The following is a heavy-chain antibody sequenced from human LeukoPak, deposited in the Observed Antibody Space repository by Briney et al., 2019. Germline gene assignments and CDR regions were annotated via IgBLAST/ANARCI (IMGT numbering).Heavy chain of an antibody. CDR1: GFPLSGYS. Sequence: GGSLRLSCAASGFPLSGYSMNWVRQAPGKGLEWVSSISSTTNYIYDADSVKGRFTISRDNARTSLYLQMNSLRAEDTAVYYCARVGYCSSATCRNYFDYWGQGTLVTASS. D-gene: IGHD2-2*01. CDR3: ARVGYCSSATCRNYFDY. V-gene: IGHV3-21*01. CDR2: ISSTTNYI. J-gene: IGHJ4*02.